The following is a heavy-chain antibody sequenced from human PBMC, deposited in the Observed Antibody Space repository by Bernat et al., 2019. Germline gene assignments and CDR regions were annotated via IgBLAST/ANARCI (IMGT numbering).Heavy chain of an antibody. CDR3: ARDRGWLQSDY. V-gene: IGHV3-7*05. D-gene: IGHD5-24*01. CDR1: GFTFSSHW. J-gene: IGHJ4*02. Sequence: EVQLVESGGGLVQPGGSLRLSCAASGFTFSSHWMTWVRQAPGKGLEWVANIKQDGSEKYYVEFVKGRLTISRDNAKNSLYLQMNSLRAEDTAVYYCARDRGWLQSDYWGQGTLVTVSS. CDR2: IKQDGSEK.